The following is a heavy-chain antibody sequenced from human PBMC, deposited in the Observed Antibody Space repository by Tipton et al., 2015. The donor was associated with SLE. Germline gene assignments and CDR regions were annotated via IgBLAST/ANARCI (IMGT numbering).Heavy chain of an antibody. Sequence: QLVQSGAEVKKPGASVKVSCRASGYTFSSYDINWVRQATGQGLEWMGWMNPNTGYTVFAQKFQGRVTMTRDTSISTACMELSSLKSEDTAVYYCARGPHWVDYWGQGTLVTVSS. CDR3: ARGPHWVDY. CDR1: GYTFSSYD. D-gene: IGHD7-27*01. J-gene: IGHJ4*02. CDR2: MNPNTGYT. V-gene: IGHV1-8*02.